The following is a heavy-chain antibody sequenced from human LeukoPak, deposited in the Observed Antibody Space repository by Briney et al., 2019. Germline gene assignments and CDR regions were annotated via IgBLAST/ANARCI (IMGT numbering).Heavy chain of an antibody. Sequence: SVKVSCKASGGTFSSYAISWVRQAPGQGLEWMGGIIPIFGTANYAQKFQGRVTITADESTSTAYMELRSLRSDDTAVYYCARVDYYDSSGYYYGNYYYGMDVWGKGTTVTVFS. J-gene: IGHJ6*04. D-gene: IGHD3-22*01. CDR1: GGTFSSYA. CDR3: ARVDYYDSSGYYYGNYYYGMDV. V-gene: IGHV1-69*01. CDR2: IIPIFGTA.